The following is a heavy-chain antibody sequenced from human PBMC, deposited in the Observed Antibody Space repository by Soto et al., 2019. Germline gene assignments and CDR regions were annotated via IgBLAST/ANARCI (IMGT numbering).Heavy chain of an antibody. V-gene: IGHV1-2*04. D-gene: IGHD2-2*02. CDR3: ARERDCSSTSCYTEFYYYGMDV. J-gene: IGHJ6*02. Sequence: GASVTVSCKASGYTFTGYYMHWVPQAPGPGLEWMGWINPNSGGTNYAQKFQGWVTMTRDTSISTAYMELSRLRSDDTAVYYCARERDCSSTSCYTEFYYYGMDVWGQGTTVTVSS. CDR1: GYTFTGYY. CDR2: INPNSGGT.